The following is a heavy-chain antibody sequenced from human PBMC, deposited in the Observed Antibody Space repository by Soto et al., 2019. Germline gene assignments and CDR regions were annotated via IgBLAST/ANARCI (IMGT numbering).Heavy chain of an antibody. J-gene: IGHJ6*02. D-gene: IGHD6-6*01. CDR1: GYTFTGYY. V-gene: IGHV1-2*04. Sequence: GASVKVSCNASGYTFTGYYMHWVRQAPGQGLEWMGWINPNSGGTNYAQKFQGWVTMTRDTSISTAYMELSRLRSDDTAVYYCAREKQLVPYYYYGMDVWGQGTTVTVSS. CDR2: INPNSGGT. CDR3: AREKQLVPYYYYGMDV.